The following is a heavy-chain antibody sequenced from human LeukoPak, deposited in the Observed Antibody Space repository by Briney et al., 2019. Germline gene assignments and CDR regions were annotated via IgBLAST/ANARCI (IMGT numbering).Heavy chain of an antibody. CDR3: ARQTGSGLFILP. Sequence: SETLSLTCSVSGGSININNYYWAWVRQPPGKALEWVGSIYYSGNTYYNASLKSQVSISIDTSKNQFSLRLTSVTAADTAVYYCARQTGSGLFILPGGQGTLVTVSS. CDR2: IYYSGNT. D-gene: IGHD3/OR15-3a*01. CDR1: GGSININNYY. J-gene: IGHJ4*02. V-gene: IGHV4-39*01.